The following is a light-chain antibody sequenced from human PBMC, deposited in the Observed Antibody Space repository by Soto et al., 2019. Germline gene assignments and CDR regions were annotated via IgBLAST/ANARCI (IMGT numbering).Light chain of an antibody. V-gene: IGKV3-15*01. CDR1: QSISGN. CDR3: EQYNNWPHA. J-gene: IGKJ4*01. Sequence: EVVLTQSPGTLSLSPGERVTLSCRASQSISGNYLAWYQHKPGQAPRLLISGTYTRATAIPARFSGSGSGTEFTLTISSLQSEDSAVYYCEQYNNWPHAFGGGTKVDIK. CDR2: GTY.